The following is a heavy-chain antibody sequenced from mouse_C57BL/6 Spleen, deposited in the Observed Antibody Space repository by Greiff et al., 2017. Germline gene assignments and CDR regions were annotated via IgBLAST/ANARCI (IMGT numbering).Heavy chain of an antibody. V-gene: IGHV1-80*01. CDR3: ASPLGYDYAMDY. CDR2: IYPGDGDT. CDR1: GYAFSSYW. D-gene: IGHD2-2*01. Sequence: VHLVESGAELVKPGASVKISCKASGYAFSSYWMNWVKQRPGKGLEWIGQIYPGDGDTNYNGKFKGKATLTADKSSSTAYMQLSSLTSEDSAVYFCASPLGYDYAMDYWGQGTSVTVSS. J-gene: IGHJ4*01.